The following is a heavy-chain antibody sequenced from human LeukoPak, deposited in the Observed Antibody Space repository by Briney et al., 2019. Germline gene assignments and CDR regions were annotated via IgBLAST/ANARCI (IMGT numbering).Heavy chain of an antibody. J-gene: IGHJ4*02. V-gene: IGHV3-30*03. CDR3: ARGGSTVVVPAAIDY. D-gene: IGHD2-15*01. CDR1: GFTFSSYG. CDR2: VSYDGSDT. Sequence: PGRSLRLSCAASGFTFSSYGMHWVRQAPGKGLEWVAVVSYDGSDTYHAESVKGRFTISRDKSKNTLYLQMNSLRTGDTAVYYCARGGSTVVVPAAIDYWGQGTLVAVSS.